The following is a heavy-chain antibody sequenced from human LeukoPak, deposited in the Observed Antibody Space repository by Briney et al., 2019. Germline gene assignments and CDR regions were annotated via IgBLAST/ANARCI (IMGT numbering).Heavy chain of an antibody. CDR3: ARDGTAPGLYFDL. CDR1: GFTFDDYA. V-gene: IGHV3-9*01. Sequence: GGSLRLSCAASGFTFDDYAMHWVRQAPGKGLGWVSGISWNSGSIGYAVSVKGRFTISRDNTKNSLYLQMSSLRAEDTAVYYCARDGTAPGLYFDLWGQGTLVTVSS. CDR2: ISWNSGSI. J-gene: IGHJ4*01. D-gene: IGHD6-13*01.